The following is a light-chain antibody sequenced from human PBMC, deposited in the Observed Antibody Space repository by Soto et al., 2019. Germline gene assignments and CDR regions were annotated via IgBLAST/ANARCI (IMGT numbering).Light chain of an antibody. V-gene: IGKV2D-29*02. CDR1: QSLLHITGETF. CDR2: EVS. Sequence: VMTQSPLSLSVTPGQPASISCKSSQSLLHITGETFLFWYLQKPGQSPQLLIYEVSTRVAGVPHRFSGSGSGTDFTLEISRVETDDVGIYYCMQRTQLPPPCGQGTRLGIE. CDR3: MQRTQLPPP. J-gene: IGKJ5*01.